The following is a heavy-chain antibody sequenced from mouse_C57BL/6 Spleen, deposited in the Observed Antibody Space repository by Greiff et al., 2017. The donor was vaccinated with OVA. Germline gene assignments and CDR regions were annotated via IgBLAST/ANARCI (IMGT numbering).Heavy chain of an antibody. J-gene: IGHJ3*01. CDR2: ISSGSSTI. D-gene: IGHD1-1*01. Sequence: EVQLVESGGGLVKPGGSLKLSCAASGFTFSDYGMHWVRQAPEKGLEWVAYISSGSSTIYYADTVKGRFTISRDNAKNTLFLQMTSLRSEDTAMYYCASGDYYGSSPWFAYWGQGTLVTVSA. CDR3: ASGDYYGSSPWFAY. V-gene: IGHV5-17*01. CDR1: GFTFSDYG.